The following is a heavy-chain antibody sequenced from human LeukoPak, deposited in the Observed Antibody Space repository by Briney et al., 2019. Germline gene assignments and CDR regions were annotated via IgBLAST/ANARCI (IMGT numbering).Heavy chain of an antibody. Sequence: SETLSLTCTVSGGSISSSSYYWGWIRQPPGKGLEWIGSIYYSGSTYYNPSLKSRVTISVDTSKNQFSLKLSSVTAADTAVYYCARDRRLHRSFSYYYYYMDVWGKGTTATVSS. V-gene: IGHV4-39*07. CDR1: GGSISSSSYY. CDR2: IYYSGST. J-gene: IGHJ6*03. D-gene: IGHD4-11*01. CDR3: ARDRRLHRSFSYYYYYMDV.